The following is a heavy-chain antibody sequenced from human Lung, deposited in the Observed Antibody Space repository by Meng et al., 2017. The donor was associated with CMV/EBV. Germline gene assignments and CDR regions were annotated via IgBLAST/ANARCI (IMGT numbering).Heavy chain of an antibody. CDR1: GYSIGSGYF. J-gene: IGHJ5*02. Sequence: SETLSLTCTVSGYSIGSGYFWGWIRQPQGKGLEWIGSIYHTGTTYYNPSVGGRVTISLDSPRNQLSLRLTSETAADTAVYFCARMGAPGGNSLIDLLGQGXLVTVSS. CDR3: ARMGAPGGNSLIDL. V-gene: IGHV4-38-2*02. CDR2: IYHTGTT. D-gene: IGHD4-23*01.